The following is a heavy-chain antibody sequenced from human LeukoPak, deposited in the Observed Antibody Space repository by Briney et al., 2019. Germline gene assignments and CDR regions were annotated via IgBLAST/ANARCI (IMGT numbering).Heavy chain of an antibody. J-gene: IGHJ3*01. V-gene: IGHV3-23*01. Sequence: GGSLRLSCAAPGFTFSNYAMTWVRQAPGKGLEWVSSVRGSGDGTSYGDSVKGRFTMSRDNSKNTLYLQMNSLRAEDTAIYYCGRDPNGDYVGAFDFWGLGTLVTVSS. CDR3: GRDPNGDYVGAFDF. CDR1: GFTFSNYA. CDR2: VRGSGDGT. D-gene: IGHD4-17*01.